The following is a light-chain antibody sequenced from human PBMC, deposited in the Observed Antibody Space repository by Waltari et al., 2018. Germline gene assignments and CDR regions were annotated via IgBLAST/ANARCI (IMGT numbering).Light chain of an antibody. CDR3: QQYDSYQYA. CDR1: ESVNRH. CDR2: KAF. Sequence: IQVTQSPSTLSASVRDRVNITCRTSESVNRHLAWYQKKPVRAPNLLTYKAFTVETGAPSKFSGSGSGTEFSLTITNLKRDDFATYFCQQYDSYQYAFGPGTKLEIK. J-gene: IGKJ2*01. V-gene: IGKV1-5*03.